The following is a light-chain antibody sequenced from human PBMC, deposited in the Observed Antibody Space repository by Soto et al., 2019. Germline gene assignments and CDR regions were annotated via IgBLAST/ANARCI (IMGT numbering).Light chain of an antibody. V-gene: IGLV1-47*01. CDR1: SSNIGSNY. CDR2: RNN. CDR3: AAWDDSLSGHYV. Sequence: QSVLTQPPSASGTPGQRFTISCSGISSNIGSNYVYWYQQLPGTAPKLLIYRNNQRPSGVPDRFSGSKSGTSASLAISGLRSEDEADYYCAAWDDSLSGHYVFGTGTKVTVL. J-gene: IGLJ1*01.